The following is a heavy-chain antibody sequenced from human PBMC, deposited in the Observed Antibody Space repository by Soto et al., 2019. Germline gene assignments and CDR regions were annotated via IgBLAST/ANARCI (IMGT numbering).Heavy chain of an antibody. V-gene: IGHV1-46*01. D-gene: IGHD6-6*01. CDR3: AREAEYSSSSVNDY. CDR1: GGTFSSYA. CDR2: INPSGGNT. Sequence: ASVKVSCKASGGTFSSYAISWVRQAPGQGLEWVGIINPSGGNTSYAQKFQGRVTMTRDTSTSTVYMELSSLRSEDTAVYYCAREAEYSSSSVNDYWGQGTLVTVPQ. J-gene: IGHJ4*02.